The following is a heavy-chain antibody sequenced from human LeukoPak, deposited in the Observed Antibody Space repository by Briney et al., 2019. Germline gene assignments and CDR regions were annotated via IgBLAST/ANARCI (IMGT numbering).Heavy chain of an antibody. CDR1: GYTFTSYD. D-gene: IGHD3-10*01. CDR2: MNPNSGNT. CDR3: ARVSLVRGVQPYYYYGMDV. J-gene: IGHJ6*02. Sequence: ASVKVSCKASGYTFTSYDINWVRQATGQGLEWMGWMNPNSGNTGYAQKFQGRVTMTRNTSISTAYMELSSLRSEDTAVYYCARVSLVRGVQPYYYYGMDVWGRGTTVTVSS. V-gene: IGHV1-8*01.